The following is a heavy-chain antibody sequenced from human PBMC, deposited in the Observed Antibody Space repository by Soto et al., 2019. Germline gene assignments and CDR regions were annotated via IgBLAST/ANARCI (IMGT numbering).Heavy chain of an antibody. J-gene: IGHJ6*02. V-gene: IGHV3-33*01. CDR1: GFTFSSYV. Sequence: GSLRLSCAASGFTFSSYVMHWVRQAPGKGLEWVAVIWYDGSNKYYADSVKGRFTISRDNSKNTLYLQMNSLRAEDTAVYYCARGELVVVAATPYYYYGMDVWGQGTTVTVSS. D-gene: IGHD2-15*01. CDR3: ARGELVVVAATPYYYYGMDV. CDR2: IWYDGSNK.